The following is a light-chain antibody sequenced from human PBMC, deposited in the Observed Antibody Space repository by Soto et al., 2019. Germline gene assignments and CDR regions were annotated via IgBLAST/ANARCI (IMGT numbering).Light chain of an antibody. J-gene: IGLJ2*01. Sequence: QAVVTQPPSVSGAPGQRVTISCTGSSSNIGAPYDVHWYQQLPGTAPKLLIYGNSNRPSGVPDRFSGSKSGTSASLAITGLQAEDEADYYCQSYDSSLRGGIFGGGTKLTVL. CDR2: GNS. CDR1: SSNIGAPYD. CDR3: QSYDSSLRGGI. V-gene: IGLV1-40*01.